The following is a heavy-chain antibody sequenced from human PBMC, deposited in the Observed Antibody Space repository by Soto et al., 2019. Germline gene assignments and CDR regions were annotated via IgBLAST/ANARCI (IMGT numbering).Heavy chain of an antibody. CDR2: ISAYNCNP. J-gene: IGHJ1*01. Sequence: QVQLVQSGAEGKKPGASVKVSCKASGYTFTSYGISWVRQAPGQGLEWMGWISAYNCNPNSAQERQGRVTMTKDTSTSIAYMELRSLRADDTAVYYCATMTTVTAPDYFQHWGQGTLVTVSS. V-gene: IGHV1-18*01. CDR3: ATMTTVTAPDYFQH. CDR1: GYTFTSYG. D-gene: IGHD4-4*01.